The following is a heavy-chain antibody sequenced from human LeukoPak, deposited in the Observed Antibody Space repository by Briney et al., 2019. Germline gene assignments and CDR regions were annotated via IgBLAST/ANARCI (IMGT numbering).Heavy chain of an antibody. D-gene: IGHD6-19*01. V-gene: IGHV3-7*01. Sequence: QAGGSLRLSCAASGFTFSSYWMSWVRQAPGKGLEWAANIKQDGSEKYYVDSVKGRFTISRDNAKNSLYLQMNSLRPEDTAVYYCARDLGVSVTSIGKSDEYFQHWGQGTLVIVSS. CDR3: ARDLGVSVTSIGKSDEYFQH. CDR1: GFTFSSYW. J-gene: IGHJ1*01. CDR2: IKQDGSEK.